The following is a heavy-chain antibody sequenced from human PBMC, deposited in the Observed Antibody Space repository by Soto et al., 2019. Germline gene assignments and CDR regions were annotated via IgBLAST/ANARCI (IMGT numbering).Heavy chain of an antibody. CDR3: ARAYSGNCFDY. Sequence: QVQLQESGPGLVDPSETLSLPCTDSGGSISSYYWSWIRQPPGKGLEWLGYMYYSGSTNCNPSLNGRVTTPVDTSKNKLTLKLSSVTAADTAVYYCARAYSGNCFDYWGQGTLVTVSS. D-gene: IGHD2-15*01. J-gene: IGHJ4*02. V-gene: IGHV4-59*01. CDR2: MYYSGST. CDR1: GGSISSYY.